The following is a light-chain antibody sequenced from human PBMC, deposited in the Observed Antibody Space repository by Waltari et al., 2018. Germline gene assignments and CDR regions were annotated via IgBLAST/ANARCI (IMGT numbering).Light chain of an antibody. CDR1: ALPKHY. CDR2: KDT. J-gene: IGLJ2*01. V-gene: IGLV3-25*03. CDR3: QSVDSTGSYVV. Sequence: YELTQTPSVSVSPGQPAKITCSGTALPKHYVYWYQKKPGQAPVFISLKDTERPAEVPERFSGATSGKRVTLTISGAQAEDEADYYCQSVDSTGSYVVFGGGTKLTVL.